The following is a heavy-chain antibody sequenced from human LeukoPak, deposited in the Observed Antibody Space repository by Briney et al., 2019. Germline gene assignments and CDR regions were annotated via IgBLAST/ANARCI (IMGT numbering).Heavy chain of an antibody. CDR2: ISGNGGST. D-gene: IGHD3-10*01. J-gene: IGHJ3*02. CDR3: ARVGYYYGSGSRRDAFDI. V-gene: IGHV3-64*01. CDR1: GFTFSGYA. Sequence: PGGSLRLSCAASGFTFSGYAMHWVRQAPGKGLEYVSAISGNGGSTYYANSVKGRFTISRDNSKNTLYLQMGSLRAEDTAVYYCARVGYYYGSGSRRDAFDIWGQGTMVTVSS.